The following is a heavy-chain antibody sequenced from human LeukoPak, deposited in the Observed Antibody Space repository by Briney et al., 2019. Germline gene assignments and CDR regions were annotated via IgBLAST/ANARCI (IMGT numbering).Heavy chain of an antibody. J-gene: IGHJ4*02. Sequence: QPGRSLRLSCAASGFTFSSYGMHWVRQAPGKGLEWVAVIWYDGSNKHYADSVKGRFTISRDNSKNTLYLQMNSLRAEDTAVYYCARDRGGKWELLIWSQGTLVTVSS. V-gene: IGHV3-33*01. CDR1: GFTFSSYG. CDR2: IWYDGSNK. D-gene: IGHD1-26*01. CDR3: ARDRGGKWELLI.